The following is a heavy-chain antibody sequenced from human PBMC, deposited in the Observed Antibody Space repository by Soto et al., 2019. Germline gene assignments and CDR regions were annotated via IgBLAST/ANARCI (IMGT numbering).Heavy chain of an antibody. J-gene: IGHJ4*02. V-gene: IGHV3-11*06. CDR1: GFNFSDYY. CDR2: ISSSRSYT. Sequence: GGSLRLSCAASGFNFSDYYMSWIRQAPGKGLEWVSYISSSRSYTNYADSVKGRFTISTDNAKQSLYLQMNSLRAEDTAVYYCVKSRGGNNFDFFDWGQGALVTV. CDR3: VKSRGGNNFDFFD. D-gene: IGHD5-12*01.